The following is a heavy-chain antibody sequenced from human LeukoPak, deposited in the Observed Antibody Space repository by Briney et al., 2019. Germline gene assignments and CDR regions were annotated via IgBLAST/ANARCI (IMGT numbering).Heavy chain of an antibody. CDR1: GYTFTGYY. V-gene: IGHV1-2*02. CDR2: INPNSGGT. J-gene: IGHJ4*02. CDR3: ARDRGGYDWAFDC. D-gene: IGHD5-12*01. Sequence: ASVKVSCKASGYTFTGYYMHWVRQAPGQGLEWMGWINPNSGGTNYAQKFQGRVTMTRDTSISTAYMELSRLRSDDTAVYYCARDRGGYDWAFDCWGQGTLVTVSS.